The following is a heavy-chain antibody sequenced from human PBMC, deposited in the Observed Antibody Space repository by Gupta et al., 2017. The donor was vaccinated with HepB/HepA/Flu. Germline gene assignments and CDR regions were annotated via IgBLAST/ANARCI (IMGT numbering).Heavy chain of an antibody. CDR1: GYTFTSYG. J-gene: IGHJ6*03. CDR2: SSAYNGNT. CDR3: ARDSPPSTQYYDFWSGYSNYYYYYYMDV. Sequence: QVQLVQSGAEVKKPGASVKVSCKASGYTFTSYGISWVRQAPGQGLEWMGWSSAYNGNTNYAQKLQGRVTMTTDTSTSTAYMELRSLRSDDTAVYYCARDSPPSTQYYDFWSGYSNYYYYYYMDVWGKGTTVTVSS. V-gene: IGHV1-18*01. D-gene: IGHD3-3*01.